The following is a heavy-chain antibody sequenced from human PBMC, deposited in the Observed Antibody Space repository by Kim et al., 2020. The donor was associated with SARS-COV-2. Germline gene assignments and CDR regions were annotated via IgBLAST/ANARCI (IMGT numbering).Heavy chain of an antibody. J-gene: IGHJ4*02. Sequence: GGSLRLSCAASGFTFTNYWMSWVRQAPEKGLEWVANIRQDGSEKYYVDSVKGRFTISRDNAKNSLYLQMNSLRVEDTAVYYCARGRGVDYWGQGTLVTVSS. D-gene: IGHD3-10*01. CDR2: IRQDGSEK. V-gene: IGHV3-7*01. CDR3: ARGRGVDY. CDR1: GFTFTNYW.